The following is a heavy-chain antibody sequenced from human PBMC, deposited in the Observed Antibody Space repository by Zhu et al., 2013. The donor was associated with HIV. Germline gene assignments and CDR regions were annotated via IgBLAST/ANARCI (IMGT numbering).Heavy chain of an antibody. Sequence: QVQLVQSGAEVKKPGASVKVSCKVSGYTLNEVSMHWVRQAPGKGLEWMAGFDPENGERIYAQKFQGRVTMTDDTSTDTASMELSSLRSEDTAVYYCSIARIEGTTVTFDPWGQGTLVTVSS. V-gene: IGHV1-24*01. CDR1: GYTLNEVS. CDR3: SIARIEGTTVTFDP. D-gene: IGHD4-17*01. CDR2: FDPENGER. J-gene: IGHJ5*02.